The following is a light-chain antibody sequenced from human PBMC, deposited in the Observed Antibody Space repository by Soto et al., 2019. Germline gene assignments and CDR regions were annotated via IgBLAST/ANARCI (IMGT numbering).Light chain of an antibody. CDR2: EVS. CDR3: TSYKSSRNYV. Sequence: QSVLTQPASVSGSPGQSITISCTGTSSDVGGYDFVSWYQHHPGKAPKLMISEVSDRPSGVSDRFSGSKSGNTASLTISGLQAEDEADYYCTSYKSSRNYVFGTGTKVTVL. V-gene: IGLV2-14*01. J-gene: IGLJ1*01. CDR1: SSDVGGYDF.